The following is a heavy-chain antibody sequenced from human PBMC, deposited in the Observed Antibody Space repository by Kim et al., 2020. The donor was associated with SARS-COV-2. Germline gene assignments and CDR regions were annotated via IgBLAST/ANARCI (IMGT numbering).Heavy chain of an antibody. D-gene: IGHD1-7*01. CDR1: GYSFMSYY. V-gene: IGHV1-46*01. Sequence: ASVKVSCKATGYSFMSYYLHWVRQAPGQGLQWMGRIDPRGGGTHYSQKFQARVSMTRDTATDTVYMELSNLRSEDTAVYYCAREKAGTWYFEFWGQGTPVTVSS. CDR2: IDPRGGGT. J-gene: IGHJ4*02. CDR3: AREKAGTWYFEF.